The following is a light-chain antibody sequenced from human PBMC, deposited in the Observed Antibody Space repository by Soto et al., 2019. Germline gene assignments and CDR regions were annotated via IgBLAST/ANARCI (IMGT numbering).Light chain of an antibody. CDR1: SSDVGAYNY. Sequence: QSALTQPASVSGSPGQSITISCTGTSSDVGAYNYVSWYQQYPGKAPKLMISEVSNRPSGVSTHFSGSKSGNTASLTISGLQAEDEADYYCSSYTASGTWVFGGGTKLTVL. J-gene: IGLJ3*02. CDR2: EVS. CDR3: SSYTASGTWV. V-gene: IGLV2-14*01.